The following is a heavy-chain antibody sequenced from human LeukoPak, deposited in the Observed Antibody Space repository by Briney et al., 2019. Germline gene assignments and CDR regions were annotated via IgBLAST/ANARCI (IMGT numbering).Heavy chain of an antibody. D-gene: IGHD3-10*01. Sequence: ASVKVSCKASGYTFTSYGISWVRQAPGQGLEWMGWISAYNGNTNYAQKFQGRVTMTEDTSTDTAYMELSSLRSEDTAVYYCATDPDYYGSADYWGQGTLVTVSS. V-gene: IGHV1-18*01. J-gene: IGHJ4*02. CDR1: GYTFTSYG. CDR2: ISAYNGNT. CDR3: ATDPDYYGSADY.